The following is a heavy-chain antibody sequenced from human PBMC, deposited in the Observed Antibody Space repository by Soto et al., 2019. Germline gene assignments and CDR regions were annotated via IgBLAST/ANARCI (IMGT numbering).Heavy chain of an antibody. D-gene: IGHD3-9*01. CDR3: ARTRGDYDILTGYYCDAFDI. CDR1: GFSLSTSGMC. J-gene: IGHJ3*02. CDR2: IDWDDDK. V-gene: IGHV2-70*01. Sequence: FGPTLVNPTQTLTLTCTFSGFSLSTSGMCVSWIRQPPGKALEWLALIDWDDDKYYSTSLKTRLTISKDTSKNQVVLTMTNMDPVDTATYYCARTRGDYDILTGYYCDAFDIWGQGTMVTVSS.